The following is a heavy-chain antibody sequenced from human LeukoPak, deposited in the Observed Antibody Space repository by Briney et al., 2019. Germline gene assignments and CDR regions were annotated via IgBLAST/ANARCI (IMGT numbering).Heavy chain of an antibody. CDR3: AKGELHFNTCSFDY. J-gene: IGHJ4*02. Sequence: PGGSLRLSCAASGFTFSSGMHWVRQAPGKGLEWVAVISYDGNHKYYGDSVKGRFTISRDNSRNTLYLQMDSLKTEDTAVYCCAKGELHFNTCSFDYWGQGTLVTVSS. CDR2: ISYDGNHK. D-gene: IGHD1-26*01. V-gene: IGHV3-30*18. CDR1: GFTFSSG.